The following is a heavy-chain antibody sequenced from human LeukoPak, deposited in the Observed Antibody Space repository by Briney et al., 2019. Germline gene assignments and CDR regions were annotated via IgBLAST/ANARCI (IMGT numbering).Heavy chain of an antibody. CDR1: GFTFSSYA. CDR2: ISGSGGST. D-gene: IGHD3-22*01. V-gene: IGHV3-23*01. CDR3: AKDRFLYDSSSHPFDY. J-gene: IGHJ4*02. Sequence: GGSLRLSCAASGFTFSSYAMSWVRQAPGKGLEWVSAISGSGGSTYYADSVKGRFTISRDNSKNTLYLQMNSLRAEDTAVYYCAKDRFLYDSSSHPFDYWGQGTLVTVSS.